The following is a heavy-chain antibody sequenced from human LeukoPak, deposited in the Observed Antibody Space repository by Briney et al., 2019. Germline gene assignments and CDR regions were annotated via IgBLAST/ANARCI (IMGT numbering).Heavy chain of an antibody. D-gene: IGHD3-22*01. J-gene: IGHJ4*02. Sequence: SETLSLTCTVSGGSISSGGYYWSWIRQHPGKGLEWIGYIYYSGSTYYNPSLKSRVTISVDTSKIQFSLKLSSVTAADTAVYYCARYYYDSSGYYYDYWGQGTLVTVSS. CDR1: GGSISSGGYY. CDR3: ARYYYDSSGYYYDY. V-gene: IGHV4-31*03. CDR2: IYYSGST.